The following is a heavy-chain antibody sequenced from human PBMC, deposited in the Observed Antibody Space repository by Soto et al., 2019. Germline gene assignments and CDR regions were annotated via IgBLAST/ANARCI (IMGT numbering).Heavy chain of an antibody. Sequence: SETLSLTCTVSGASISDYYWSWIRQPAGKGLECIGRIYASGNTNYNPSLKSRVTMSVDTSKNQFSLTLNSVAAADTAVYYCARESRSALGTVEHWGRGTLVTVSS. CDR1: GASISDYY. D-gene: IGHD6-13*01. V-gene: IGHV4-4*07. J-gene: IGHJ4*02. CDR3: ARESRSALGTVEH. CDR2: IYASGNT.